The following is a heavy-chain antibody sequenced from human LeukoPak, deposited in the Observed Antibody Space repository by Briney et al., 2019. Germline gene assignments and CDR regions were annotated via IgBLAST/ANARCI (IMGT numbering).Heavy chain of an antibody. CDR3: ARQSDSNYYYNYYYGMDV. V-gene: IGHV1-2*02. CDR1: GYTXTGYY. Sequence: ASVKVSCKGSGYTXTGYYMHGVRQAPGQGLEWMGWINPNSGGTNYAQRFQGRVTMTRDTSISTAYMEVTGLRSDDTAIFYCARQSDSNYYYNYYYGMDVWGQGTTVTVSS. J-gene: IGHJ6*02. D-gene: IGHD4-11*01. CDR2: INPNSGGT.